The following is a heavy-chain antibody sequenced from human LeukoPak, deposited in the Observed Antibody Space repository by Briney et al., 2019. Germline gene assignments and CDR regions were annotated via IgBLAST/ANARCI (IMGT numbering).Heavy chain of an antibody. CDR3: AGAMGDDYGDLNFDY. CDR2: IYYSGST. V-gene: IGHV4-61*08. J-gene: IGHJ4*02. Sequence: RSETLSPAWTLVSASVSGITAGCGRQPPGKGPERIGYIYYSGSTNYNPSLKSRVIISVDTSKNQCSLKLSSVTAADTAACYSAGAMGDDYGDLNFDYWGQGTLVTVSS. CDR1: SASVSGITA. D-gene: IGHD4-17*01.